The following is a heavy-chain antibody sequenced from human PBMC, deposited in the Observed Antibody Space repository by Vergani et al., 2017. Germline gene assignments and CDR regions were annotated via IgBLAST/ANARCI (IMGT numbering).Heavy chain of an antibody. J-gene: IGHJ6*02. V-gene: IGHV3-23*01. CDR2: ISGSGGST. CDR3: AKANPRNSGYDYLYYYHAMDV. Sequence: EVQLLESVGDLVQPGGSLRLSCAASGFTFNHYAMNWGRQAPGKGLEWVSGISGSGGSTYYAGSVKGRFTISRDSSKNTLYLQMNSLSAGDTAVYYCAKANPRNSGYDYLYYYHAMDVWGQGTTVTVSS. CDR1: GFTFNHYA. D-gene: IGHD5-12*01.